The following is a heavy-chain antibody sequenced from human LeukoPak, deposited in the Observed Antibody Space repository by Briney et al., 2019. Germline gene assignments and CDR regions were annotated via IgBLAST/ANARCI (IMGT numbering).Heavy chain of an antibody. CDR3: ARGGTAVIAPYAFDI. J-gene: IGHJ3*02. CDR1: GGSISSYY. Sequence: SETLSLTCTASGGSISSYYWSWIRQPPGKGLEWIGYIYYSGSTNYNPSVKSRVAMSVDTSKKQFSLKLGSLTAADTAVYYCARGGTAVIAPYAFDIWGQGTMVTVSS. V-gene: IGHV4-59*01. D-gene: IGHD4-23*01. CDR2: IYYSGST.